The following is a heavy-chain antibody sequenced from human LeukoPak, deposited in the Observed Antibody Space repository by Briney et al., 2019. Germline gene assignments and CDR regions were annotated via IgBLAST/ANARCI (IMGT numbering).Heavy chain of an antibody. D-gene: IGHD5-12*01. Sequence: PSETLSLTCAVYGGSFSGYYWSWIRQPPGKGLEWIGEINHSGSTNYNPSLKSRVTISVDTSKNQFSLKLCSVTAAGTAVYYCAREAATISYWGQGTLVTVSS. J-gene: IGHJ4*02. CDR2: INHSGST. CDR3: AREAATISY. V-gene: IGHV4-34*01. CDR1: GGSFSGYY.